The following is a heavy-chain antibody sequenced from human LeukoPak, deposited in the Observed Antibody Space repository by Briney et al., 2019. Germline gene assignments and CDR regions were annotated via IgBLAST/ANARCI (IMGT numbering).Heavy chain of an antibody. Sequence: GGSLRLSCAAPGFTFSSYGMSWVRQAPGTGLEWVSTISGSGGSTYYADSVKGRFTISRDNSKNTLYLQMNSLRGDDTAVYYCAKGGSPVFYGSGRFDYWGQGTLVTVSS. J-gene: IGHJ4*02. D-gene: IGHD3-10*01. V-gene: IGHV3-23*01. CDR2: ISGSGGST. CDR3: AKGGSPVFYGSGRFDY. CDR1: GFTFSSYG.